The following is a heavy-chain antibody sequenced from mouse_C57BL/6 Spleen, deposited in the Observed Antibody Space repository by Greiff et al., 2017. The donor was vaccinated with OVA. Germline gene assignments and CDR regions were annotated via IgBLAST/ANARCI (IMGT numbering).Heavy chain of an antibody. CDR3: ARGYLAY. J-gene: IGHJ3*01. CDR2: IYPGSGST. Sequence: QVHVKQSGAELVKPGASVKMSCKASGYTFTSYWITWVKQRPGQGLEWIGDIYPGSGSTNYNEKFKSKATLTVDTSSSTAYMQLSSLTSEDSAVYYCARGYLAYWGQGTLVTVSA. D-gene: IGHD1-2*01. CDR1: GYTFTSYW. V-gene: IGHV1-55*01.